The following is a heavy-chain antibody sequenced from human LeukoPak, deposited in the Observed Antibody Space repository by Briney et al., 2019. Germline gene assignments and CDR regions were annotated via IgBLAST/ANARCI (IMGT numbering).Heavy chain of an antibody. D-gene: IGHD2-2*02. CDR2: IYYSGST. J-gene: IGHJ4*02. CDR1: GGSISSRSCC. CDR3: ARQLGYCSSTTCYKYFDY. Sequence: PSETLSLTCTVSGGSISSRSCCWGWIRQPPGKGLEWIGNIYYSGSTFYNPSLKSRVTISVDTSKNQFSLKLSSVTAADTAVYYCARQLGYCSSTTCYKYFDYWGQGTLVTVSS. V-gene: IGHV4-39*01.